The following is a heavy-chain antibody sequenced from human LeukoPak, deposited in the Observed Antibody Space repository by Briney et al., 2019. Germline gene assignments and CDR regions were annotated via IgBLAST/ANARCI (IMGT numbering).Heavy chain of an antibody. CDR1: GGTFSSYA. D-gene: IGHD3-22*01. CDR2: IIPIFGTA. CDR3: ARADYYDSSAYEGVGQY. Sequence: GASVKVSCKASGGTFSSYAISWVRQAPGQGLEWMGGIIPIFGTANYAQKFQGRVTITADKSTSTAYMELSSLRSEDTAVYYCARADYYDSSAYEGVGQYWGQGTLVTVSS. J-gene: IGHJ4*02. V-gene: IGHV1-69*06.